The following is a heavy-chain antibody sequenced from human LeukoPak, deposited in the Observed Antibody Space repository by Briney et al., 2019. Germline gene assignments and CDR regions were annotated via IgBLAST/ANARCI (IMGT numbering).Heavy chain of an antibody. Sequence: GGSLRLPCAASGFTFRSYWMSWVRQAPGKGLEWVANINQGGSVKYYVDSVKGRFTISRDDAKNSLYVQMNSLRDEDTAVYYCARVGYSGWNLEYWGQGTLVTVSS. V-gene: IGHV3-7*01. D-gene: IGHD5-12*01. CDR2: INQGGSVK. CDR1: GFTFRSYW. CDR3: ARVGYSGWNLEY. J-gene: IGHJ4*02.